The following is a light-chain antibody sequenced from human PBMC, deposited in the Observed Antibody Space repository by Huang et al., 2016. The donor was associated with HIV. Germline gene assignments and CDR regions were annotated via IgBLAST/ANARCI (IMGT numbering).Light chain of an antibody. CDR1: QDVSNN. CDR3: QHYNNWPPWT. J-gene: IGKJ1*01. Sequence: EIVMTQSPATLSVFPGERATLSCRASQDVSNNIGWDQQKPGQTPRLLSHGASTRAPCIPAKFSGLGSGTDFTLTITSLQPEDSAIYYCQHYNNWPPWTFGPGTQVEI. V-gene: IGKV3D-15*01. CDR2: GAS.